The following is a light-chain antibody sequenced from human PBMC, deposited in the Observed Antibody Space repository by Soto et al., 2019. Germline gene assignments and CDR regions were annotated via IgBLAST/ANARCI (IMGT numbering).Light chain of an antibody. CDR2: DAS. J-gene: IGKJ3*01. Sequence: EIVLTQSPATLSLSPGERATLSCRASQSVSSYLAGYQQKPGQAPRLLIYDASNMATGIPARFSGSGSGTDFTLTISSLEPEDFAVYYCQQRSNWPPSFGRGTKVDSK. CDR1: QSVSSY. V-gene: IGKV3-11*01. CDR3: QQRSNWPPS.